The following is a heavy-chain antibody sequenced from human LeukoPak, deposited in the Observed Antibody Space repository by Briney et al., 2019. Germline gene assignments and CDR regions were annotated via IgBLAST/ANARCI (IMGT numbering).Heavy chain of an antibody. CDR1: GGSISSYY. V-gene: IGHV4-59*01. CDR2: IYYSGST. Sequence: SETLSLTCTVSGGSISSYYWSWIRHRPGKGLEWIGYIYYSGSTNYNPSLKSRVTISVDTSKNQFSLKLSSVTAADTAVYYCARVRDSSGYYGLLDYWGQGTLVTVSS. D-gene: IGHD3-22*01. J-gene: IGHJ4*02. CDR3: ARVRDSSGYYGLLDY.